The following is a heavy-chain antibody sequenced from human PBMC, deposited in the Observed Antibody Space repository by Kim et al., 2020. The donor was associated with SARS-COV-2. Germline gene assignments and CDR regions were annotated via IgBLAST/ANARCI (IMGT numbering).Heavy chain of an antibody. D-gene: IGHD6-19*01. CDR1: GGSFSGYY. J-gene: IGHJ4*02. CDR3: ARAGYSSGWYKR. Sequence: SETLSLTCAVYGGSFSGYYWSWIRQPPGKGLEWIGEINHSGSTNYNPSLKSRVTISVDTSKNQFSLKLSSVTAADTAVYYCARAGYSSGWYKRWGQGTLVTVSS. V-gene: IGHV4-34*01. CDR2: INHSGST.